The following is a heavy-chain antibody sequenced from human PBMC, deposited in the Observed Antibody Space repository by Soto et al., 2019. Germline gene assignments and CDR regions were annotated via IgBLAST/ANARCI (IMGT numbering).Heavy chain of an antibody. V-gene: IGHV4-59*01. J-gene: IGHJ4*02. D-gene: IGHD6-6*01. CDR1: GGSISSYY. CDR2: IYYSGST. Sequence: SETLSLTCTVSGGSISSYYWSWIRQPPGKGLEWIGYIYYSGSTNYNPSLKSRVTISVDTSKNQFSLKLSSVTAADAAVYYCARSGEYSSSSADYWGQGTLVTVSS. CDR3: ARSGEYSSSSADY.